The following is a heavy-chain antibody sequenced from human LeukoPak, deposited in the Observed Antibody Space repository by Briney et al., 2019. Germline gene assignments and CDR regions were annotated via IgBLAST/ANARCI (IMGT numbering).Heavy chain of an antibody. CDR3: ARDRQTFYDYVGGNYRFYFDY. D-gene: IGHD3-16*02. CDR2: IYYSGST. V-gene: IGHV4-30-4*07. Sequence: SETLSLTCTVSDGSISSNSYYWSWIRQPPGKGLEWIGYIYYSGSTYYNPSLKSRVTISVDTSKNQFSLKLSSVTAADTAVYYCARDRQTFYDYVGGNYRFYFDYWGQGTLVTVSS. CDR1: DGSISSNSYY. J-gene: IGHJ4*02.